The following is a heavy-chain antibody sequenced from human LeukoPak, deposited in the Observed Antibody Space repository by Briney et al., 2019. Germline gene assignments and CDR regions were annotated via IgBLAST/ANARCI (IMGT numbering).Heavy chain of an antibody. CDR2: ISAGGSST. D-gene: IGHD6-19*01. CDR3: ACGQWLVPLGY. Sequence: GGSLRLSCAASGFTFGSFPMSWVRQAPGKGLEWVSHISAGGSSTYYADSVKGRFTISRDNSKNTLYLQMNSLRAEDTAVYYCACGQWLVPLGYWGQGTLVTVSS. J-gene: IGHJ4*02. CDR1: GFTFGSFP. V-gene: IGHV3-23*01.